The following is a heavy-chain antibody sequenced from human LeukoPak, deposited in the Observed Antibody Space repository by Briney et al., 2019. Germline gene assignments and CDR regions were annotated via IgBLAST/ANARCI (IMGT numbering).Heavy chain of an antibody. V-gene: IGHV4-34*01. Sequence: SSETLSLTCAVYGGSFSGYYWSWIRQPPGKGLEWIGEINHSGSTNYNPSLKSRVTISVDTSKNQFSLKLSSVTAADTAMYYCARRFRGYDILTGYYYYYYMDVWGKGTTVTISS. J-gene: IGHJ6*03. CDR3: ARRFRGYDILTGYYYYYYMDV. CDR2: INHSGST. CDR1: GGSFSGYY. D-gene: IGHD3-9*01.